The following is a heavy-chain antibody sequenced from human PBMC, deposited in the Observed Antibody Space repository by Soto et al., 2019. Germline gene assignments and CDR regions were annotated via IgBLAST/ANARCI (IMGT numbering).Heavy chain of an antibody. CDR3: VRDGTKTLRDWFDP. J-gene: IGHJ5*02. Sequence: PSETLSLTCTVSGATISGFYRSWIRMSAGKGQEWIGLIYATGTTDYNPSLKCRVMMTVDTSKKPLSLKLTYATAADTAVYYCVRDGTKTLRDWFDPWGQVISVPVS. D-gene: IGHD1-1*01. CDR2: IYATGTT. CDR1: GATISGFY. V-gene: IGHV4-4*07.